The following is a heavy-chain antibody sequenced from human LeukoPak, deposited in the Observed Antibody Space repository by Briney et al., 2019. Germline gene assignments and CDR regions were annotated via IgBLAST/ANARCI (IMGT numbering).Heavy chain of an antibody. D-gene: IGHD6-19*01. CDR2: IIPIFGTA. V-gene: IGHV1-69*13. J-gene: IGHJ3*02. CDR1: GGTFSSYA. CDR3: ARDLKLIAVEDAFDI. Sequence: SVKVSCKASGGTFSSYAISWVRQAPGQGLEWMGVIIPIFGTANYAQKFQGRVTITADESTSTAYMELSSLRSEDTAVYYCARDLKLIAVEDAFDIWGQGTMVTVSS.